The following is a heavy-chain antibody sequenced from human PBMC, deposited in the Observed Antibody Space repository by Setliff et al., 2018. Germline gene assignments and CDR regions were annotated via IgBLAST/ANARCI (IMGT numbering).Heavy chain of an antibody. CDR1: GYSISSDYY. CDR3: ARTRGSSGWLNWFDP. V-gene: IGHV4-38-2*01. D-gene: IGHD6-19*01. Sequence: SETLSLTCAVSGYSISSDYYWGWIRQPPGKGLEWIGSMYHSGSTYYNPSLKSRVTISVDTSKNQFSLKLNYVTAADTAVYYCARTRGSSGWLNWFDPWGQGTLVTVSS. J-gene: IGHJ5*02. CDR2: MYHSGST.